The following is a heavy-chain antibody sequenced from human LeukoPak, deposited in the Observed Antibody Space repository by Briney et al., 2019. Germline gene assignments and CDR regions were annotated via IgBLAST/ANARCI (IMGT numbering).Heavy chain of an antibody. J-gene: IGHJ5*02. Sequence: TSETLSLTCTVSGGSISSGSYYWSWIRQPAGKGLEWIGRIYTSGSTNYNPSLKSRVTISVDTSKNQFSLKLSSVTAADTAVYYCVIVVVVAATRWFDPWGQGTLVTVSS. V-gene: IGHV4-61*02. CDR1: GGSISSGSYY. CDR2: IYTSGST. D-gene: IGHD2-15*01. CDR3: VIVVVVAATRWFDP.